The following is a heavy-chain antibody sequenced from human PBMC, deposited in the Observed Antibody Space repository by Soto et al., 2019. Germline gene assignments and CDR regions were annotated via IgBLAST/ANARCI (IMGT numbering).Heavy chain of an antibody. V-gene: IGHV3-23*01. CDR1: GFTFSSYA. CDR2: ISGSGGST. Sequence: EVQLLESGGGLVQPGGSLRLSCAASGFTFSSYAMSWVRQAPGKGLEWVSSISGSGGSTYYADSVKGRFTISRDNSXNTRYLQRNSLRAEDTAVYYCAKVKEVGASTLFDYWGQGTLVTVSS. CDR3: AKVKEVGASTLFDY. J-gene: IGHJ4*02. D-gene: IGHD1-26*01.